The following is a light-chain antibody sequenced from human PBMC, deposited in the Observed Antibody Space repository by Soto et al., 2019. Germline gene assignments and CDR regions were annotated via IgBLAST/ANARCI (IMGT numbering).Light chain of an antibody. CDR3: CSYAGGYIYV. Sequence: QSALTQPASVSGSPGQSITISCTGTSSDVGGYNYVSWYQQHPGKAPKLMIYEVSNRPSGVPDRFSGSKSGNTASLTISGLQAEDEADYYCCSYAGGYIYVFGSGTKLTVL. CDR1: SSDVGGYNY. J-gene: IGLJ1*01. V-gene: IGLV2-11*01. CDR2: EVS.